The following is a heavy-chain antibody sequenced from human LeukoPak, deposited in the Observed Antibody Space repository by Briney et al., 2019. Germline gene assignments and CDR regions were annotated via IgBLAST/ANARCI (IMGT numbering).Heavy chain of an antibody. CDR1: GGTFSSYA. V-gene: IGHV1-69*05. CDR3: ARDGGNYYDSSGYYYNFDY. Sequence: AASVKVSCKASGGTFSSYAISWVRQAPGQGLEWMGGIIPIFGTANYAQKFQGRVTITTDESTSTAYMELSSLRSEDTAVYYCARDGGNYYDSSGYYYNFDYWGQGTLVTVSS. CDR2: IIPIFGTA. J-gene: IGHJ4*02. D-gene: IGHD3-22*01.